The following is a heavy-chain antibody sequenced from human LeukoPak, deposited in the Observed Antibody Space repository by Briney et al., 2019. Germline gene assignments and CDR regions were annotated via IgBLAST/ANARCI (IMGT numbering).Heavy chain of an antibody. CDR1: GFTFSSYG. J-gene: IGHJ4*02. Sequence: PGGSLRLSCAASGFTFSSYGMHWVRQAPGKGLEWVANIKQDGSEKYYVDSVKGRFTISRDNAKNSLYLQMNSLRAEDTAVYYCARDSGIAVAGTTDALDYWGQGTLVTVSS. CDR3: ARDSGIAVAGTTDALDY. D-gene: IGHD6-19*01. CDR2: IKQDGSEK. V-gene: IGHV3-7*01.